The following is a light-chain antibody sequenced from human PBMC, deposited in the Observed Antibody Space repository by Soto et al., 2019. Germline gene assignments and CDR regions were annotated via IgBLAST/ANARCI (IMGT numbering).Light chain of an antibody. Sequence: DIQVTQFPSSLSASVGDRVTITCRASQAIGNYLAWYQQKPGKVPKLLIYDASTLQPGVPSRFSGSRSGTDFTLTVSRLQPEDVATYFCQKYNSAPLTFGRGTTVHI. J-gene: IGKJ3*01. CDR1: QAIGNY. V-gene: IGKV1-27*01. CDR2: DAS. CDR3: QKYNSAPLT.